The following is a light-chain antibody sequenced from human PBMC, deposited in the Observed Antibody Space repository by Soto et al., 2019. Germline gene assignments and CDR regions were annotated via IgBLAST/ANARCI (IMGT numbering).Light chain of an antibody. J-gene: IGLJ2*01. CDR1: NSDGGDYKF. CDR3: SSYSRSTTSVV. Sequence: QAVVTQPASMSGSPGQSITISCTGSNSDGGDYKFVSWHQQHPGKAPKLIIFEDSKRPSGVSDHFAGSKSGNTASLTISGLQAEDEADYYCSSYSRSTTSVVFGGGTKLTVL. CDR2: EDS. V-gene: IGLV2-14*01.